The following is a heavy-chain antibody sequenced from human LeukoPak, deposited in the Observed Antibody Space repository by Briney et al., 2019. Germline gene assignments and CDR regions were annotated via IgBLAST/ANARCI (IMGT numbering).Heavy chain of an antibody. CDR2: IDTDGTNT. V-gene: IGHV3-74*01. Sequence: QPGGSLRLTCAASGFTFNKYRMHWVRQAQGKGLVWVSRIDTDGTNTNYADSGKGRFTISRNNAKHTAHLQMTSLRAEETAVYYCVRAFGDYWGQGILVTVSS. J-gene: IGHJ4*02. CDR3: VRAFGDY. CDR1: GFTFNKYR. D-gene: IGHD3-10*01.